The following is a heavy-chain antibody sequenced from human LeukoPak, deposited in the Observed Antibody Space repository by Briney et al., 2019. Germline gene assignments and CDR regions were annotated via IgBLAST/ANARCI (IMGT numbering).Heavy chain of an antibody. D-gene: IGHD6-19*01. CDR1: GFTFSSYW. CDR3: ALDEGGAVANY. CDR2: INSDGSST. J-gene: IGHJ4*02. V-gene: IGHV3-74*01. Sequence: PGGSLRLSCAASGFTFSSYWMHWVRQAPGKGLVWVSRINSDGSSTTYADSVEGRFTISRDNAKNTLYLQMNSLRAEDTAVYYCALDEGGAVANYWGQGTLVTVSS.